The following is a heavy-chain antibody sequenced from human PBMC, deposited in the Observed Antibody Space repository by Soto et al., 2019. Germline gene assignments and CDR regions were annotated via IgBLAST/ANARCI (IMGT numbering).Heavy chain of an antibody. Sequence: SETLSLTGAVYGGSFSGYYWSCIRQPPGKGLEWIGEINHSGSTNYNPSLKSRVTISVDTSKNQFSLKLNSVTAADTAVYYCARRGVRGVLYGMDVWGQGTTVT. V-gene: IGHV4-34*01. CDR3: ARRGVRGVLYGMDV. J-gene: IGHJ6*02. CDR1: GGSFSGYY. CDR2: INHSGST. D-gene: IGHD3-10*01.